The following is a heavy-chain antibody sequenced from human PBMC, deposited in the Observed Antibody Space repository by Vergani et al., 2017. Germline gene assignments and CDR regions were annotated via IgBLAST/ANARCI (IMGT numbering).Heavy chain of an antibody. J-gene: IGHJ6*02. V-gene: IGHV3-30*18. CDR3: AKVAGYSYGYYYYGMDV. CDR1: GFTFSSYG. CDR2: ISYDGSNK. Sequence: QVQLVESGGGVVQPGRSLRLSCAASGFTFSSYGMHWVRQAPGKGLEWVAVISYDGSNKYYADSVKGRFTISRDNSKNTLYLQMNSLRAEDTAVYYCAKVAGYSYGYYYYGMDVWGQGP. D-gene: IGHD5-18*01.